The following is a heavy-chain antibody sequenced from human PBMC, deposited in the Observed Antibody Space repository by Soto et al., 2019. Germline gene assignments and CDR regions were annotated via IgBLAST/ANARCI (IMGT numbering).Heavy chain of an antibody. V-gene: IGHV3-23*01. CDR1: GITFSSYA. J-gene: IGHJ4*02. D-gene: IGHD1-1*01. Sequence: EVQLLESGGGFVQPGGSLILSCAVSGITFSSYAMTWVRRAPGKGLEWVSGISVRGDTTYYADSVKGRFTISRDNSENTLYLQMNSLRAEDTAVYHCGQINWYNDAEYWGQGALVTVSS. CDR2: ISVRGDTT. CDR3: GQINWYNDAEY.